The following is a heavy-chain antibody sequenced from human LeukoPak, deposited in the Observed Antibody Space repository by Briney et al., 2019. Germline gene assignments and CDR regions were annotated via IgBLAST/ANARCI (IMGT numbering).Heavy chain of an antibody. CDR3: ARRTVLQYDILTGYYFDAFDI. V-gene: IGHV5-51*01. J-gene: IGHJ3*02. Sequence: GESLKISCKGSGYSFTSYWIGWVRQMPGKGLEWMGIIYPGDSDTRYSPSFQGQVTISADKSISTAYLQWSSLKASDTAMYYCARRTVLQYDILTGYYFDAFDIWGQGTVVTVSS. CDR2: IYPGDSDT. CDR1: GYSFTSYW. D-gene: IGHD3-9*01.